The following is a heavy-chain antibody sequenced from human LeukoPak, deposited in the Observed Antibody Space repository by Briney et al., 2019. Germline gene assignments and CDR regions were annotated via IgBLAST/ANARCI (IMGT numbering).Heavy chain of an antibody. CDR3: ARYNTGSLDY. J-gene: IGHJ4*02. V-gene: IGHV3-33*01. Sequence: GGSLRLSCAASGFTFSSYGMHWFRQAPGKGLEWVAVIWYDGSKKYYADSVKGRFTISRDNSKNTLYLQMDSLRPEDTAVFYCARYNTGSLDYWGQGTLVTVSS. CDR1: GFTFSSYG. CDR2: IWYDGSKK. D-gene: IGHD2-8*02.